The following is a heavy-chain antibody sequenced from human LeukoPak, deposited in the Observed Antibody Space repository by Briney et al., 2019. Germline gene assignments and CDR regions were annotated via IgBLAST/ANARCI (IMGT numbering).Heavy chain of an antibody. D-gene: IGHD5-12*01. Sequence: PSETLSLTCTVSGGSISSYYWSWIRQPPGKGLEWIGYIYYSGSTNYNPSLKSRVTISVDTSKNQFSLKLSSVTAADTAVYYCATSVDIVAAGEFDPWGQGTLVTVSS. V-gene: IGHV4-59*01. J-gene: IGHJ5*02. CDR2: IYYSGST. CDR1: GGSISSYY. CDR3: ATSVDIVAAGEFDP.